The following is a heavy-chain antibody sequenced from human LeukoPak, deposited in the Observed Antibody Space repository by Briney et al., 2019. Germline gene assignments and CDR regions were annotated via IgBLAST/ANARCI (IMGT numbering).Heavy chain of an antibody. J-gene: IGHJ6*03. CDR1: GGSFSGYY. V-gene: IGHV4-34*01. Sequence: SETLSLTCAVCGGSFSGYYWSWIRQPPGKGLEWIGEINHSGSTNYNPSLKSRVTISVDTSKNQFSLKLSSVTAADTAVYYCARDWLNSSSFYYYYYMDVWGKGTTVTVSS. CDR2: INHSGST. D-gene: IGHD6-6*01. CDR3: ARDWLNSSSFYYYYYMDV.